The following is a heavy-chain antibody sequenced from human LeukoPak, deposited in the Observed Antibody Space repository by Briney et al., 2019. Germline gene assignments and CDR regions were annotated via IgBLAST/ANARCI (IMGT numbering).Heavy chain of an antibody. Sequence: GGSLRLSCAASGFTFDDYAMDWVRQAPGKGLEWVSGISWNSGSTGYADSVKGRFTISRDNAKHSLYLQMNSLRAEDTALYYCAKALRDGYNRPVDYWGQGTLVTVSS. CDR3: AKALRDGYNRPVDY. CDR1: GFTFDDYA. V-gene: IGHV3-9*01. J-gene: IGHJ4*02. CDR2: ISWNSGST. D-gene: IGHD5-24*01.